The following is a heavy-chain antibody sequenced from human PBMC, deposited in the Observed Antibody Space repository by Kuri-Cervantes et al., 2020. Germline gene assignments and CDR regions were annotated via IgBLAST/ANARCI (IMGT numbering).Heavy chain of an antibody. Sequence: GESLKISCAASGFTFSSYWMHWVRQAPGKGLVWVSRINSDGSSTSYADSVKGRFTISRDNSKNTLYLQMNSLRAEDTAVYYCARGDDDYDYYYYYGMDVWGQGTTVTVSS. CDR1: GFTFSSYW. J-gene: IGHJ6*02. CDR3: ARGDDDYDYYYYYGMDV. CDR2: INSDGSST. D-gene: IGHD4-17*01. V-gene: IGHV3-74*01.